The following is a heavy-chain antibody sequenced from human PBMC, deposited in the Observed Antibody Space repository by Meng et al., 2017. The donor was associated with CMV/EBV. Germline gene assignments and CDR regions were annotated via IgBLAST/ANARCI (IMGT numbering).Heavy chain of an antibody. J-gene: IGHJ6*02. Sequence: GESLKISCAASGFTFSSYAMSWVRQAPGKGLEWVSAISGSGGSTYYADSVKGRFIISRDNSKNTLYLQMNSLRAEDTAVYYCAKERKAYYDILTADYGMDVWGQGTTVTVSS. V-gene: IGHV3-23*01. D-gene: IGHD3-9*01. CDR3: AKERKAYYDILTADYGMDV. CDR2: ISGSGGST. CDR1: GFTFSSYA.